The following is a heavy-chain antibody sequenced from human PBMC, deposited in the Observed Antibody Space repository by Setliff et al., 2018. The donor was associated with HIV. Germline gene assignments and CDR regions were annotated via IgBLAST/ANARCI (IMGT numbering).Heavy chain of an antibody. D-gene: IGHD3-16*01. CDR3: ARATSPRPMVRGGWFDP. J-gene: IGHJ5*02. Sequence: NPSETLSLTCTVSGGSISSTNHYWGWIRQPPGKGLEWIGNIYYFGITNYNPSLKSRVTISVDTSKNQFSLKLTSVTAPDTATYYCARATSPRPMVRGGWFDPWGQGTLVTVSS. CDR2: IYYFGIT. CDR1: GGSISSTNHY. V-gene: IGHV4-39*01.